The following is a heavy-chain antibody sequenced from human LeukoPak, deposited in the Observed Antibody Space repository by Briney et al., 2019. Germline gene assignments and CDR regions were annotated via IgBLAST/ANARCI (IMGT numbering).Heavy chain of an antibody. Sequence: GGSLRLSCAASGFTFSSYAMSSVRHAPGKGLEWVSAISGSGGSTYYADSVKGRFTISRENSKNTLYLQMNSLRAEDTAVYDCAKGPSYSGSYSRGYFDYWGQGTLVTVSS. V-gene: IGHV3-23*01. J-gene: IGHJ4*02. CDR3: AKGPSYSGSYSRGYFDY. CDR1: GFTFSSYA. D-gene: IGHD1-26*01. CDR2: ISGSGGST.